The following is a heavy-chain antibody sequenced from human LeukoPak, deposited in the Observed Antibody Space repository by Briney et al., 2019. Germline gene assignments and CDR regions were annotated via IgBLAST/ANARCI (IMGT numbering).Heavy chain of an antibody. Sequence: SETLSLTCTVSGGSISSYYWSWIRQPPGKGLEWIGYIYYSGSTNYNPSLKSRVTISVDTSKNQFSLKLSSVTAADTAVYYCARDLRYSSSWHYYMDVWGKGTTVTISS. CDR2: IYYSGST. CDR1: GGSISSYY. J-gene: IGHJ6*03. D-gene: IGHD6-13*01. V-gene: IGHV4-59*01. CDR3: ARDLRYSSSWHYYMDV.